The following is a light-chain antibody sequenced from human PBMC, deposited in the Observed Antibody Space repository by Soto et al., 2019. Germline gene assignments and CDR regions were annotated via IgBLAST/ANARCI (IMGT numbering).Light chain of an antibody. Sequence: QSALTQPASVYGSPGQSITISCTGTSSDVGSYNLVSWYQQHPGKAPKLMIYEGSKRPSGVSNRFSGSKSGNTASLTISGLQAEDEADYYCCSYAGSSTYVVFGGGTKLTGL. J-gene: IGLJ2*01. V-gene: IGLV2-23*01. CDR3: CSYAGSSTYVV. CDR2: EGS. CDR1: SSDVGSYNL.